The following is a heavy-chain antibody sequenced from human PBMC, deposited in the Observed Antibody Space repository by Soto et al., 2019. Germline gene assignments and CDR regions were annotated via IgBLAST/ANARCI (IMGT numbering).Heavy chain of an antibody. CDR3: AKAAVVVAATDFYYGMDV. J-gene: IGHJ6*02. CDR2: ISGSAGRT. Sequence: EVQLLESGGGLVQPGGSLRLSCAASGFTFSSYVMSWVRQAPGKGLEWVSGISGSAGRTYNADSVKGRFTISRDNSKNTLYLQMSSLRVEDTAVYYCAKAAVVVAATDFYYGMDVWGQGTTVTVSS. V-gene: IGHV3-23*01. D-gene: IGHD2-15*01. CDR1: GFTFSSYV.